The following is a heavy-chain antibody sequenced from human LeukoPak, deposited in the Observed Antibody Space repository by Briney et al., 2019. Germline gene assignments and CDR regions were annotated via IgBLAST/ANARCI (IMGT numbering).Heavy chain of an antibody. Sequence: GGSLRLSCAASGFTFSSVWMSWVRQAPGKGLEWVANIKQEGSEKYYVGSMKGRFTISRDDARNSLYLQMNSLRAEDTAVYFCARGFELDYWGQGTLVTVSS. CDR3: ARGFELDY. CDR2: IKQEGSEK. V-gene: IGHV3-7*01. J-gene: IGHJ4*02. CDR1: GFTFSSVW.